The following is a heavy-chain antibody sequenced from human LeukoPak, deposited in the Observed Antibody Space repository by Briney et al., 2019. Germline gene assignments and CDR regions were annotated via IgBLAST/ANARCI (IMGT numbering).Heavy chain of an antibody. Sequence: SCKASGYTFTGYHMHWVRQAPGKGLEYVSAISSNGGSTYYANSVKGRFTISRDNSKNTLYLQMGSLRAEDMAVYYCASEFIAVAGTDYWGQGTLVTVSS. CDR2: ISSNGGST. J-gene: IGHJ4*02. D-gene: IGHD6-19*01. CDR3: ASEFIAVAGTDY. V-gene: IGHV3-64*01. CDR1: GYTFTGYH.